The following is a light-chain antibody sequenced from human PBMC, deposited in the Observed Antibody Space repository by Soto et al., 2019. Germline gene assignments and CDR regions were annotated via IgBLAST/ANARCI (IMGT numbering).Light chain of an antibody. CDR3: SSYAGSNKFVV. CDR1: SSDVGGYNY. CDR2: EVS. Sequence: QSALTQPPSAYGSPGQSVTISCTGTSSDVGGYNYVSWYQQHPGKAPKLMIYEVSKRPSGVPDRFSGSKSGNTASLTVSGLQAEDEADYYCSSYAGSNKFVVFGGGTKVTVL. J-gene: IGLJ2*01. V-gene: IGLV2-8*01.